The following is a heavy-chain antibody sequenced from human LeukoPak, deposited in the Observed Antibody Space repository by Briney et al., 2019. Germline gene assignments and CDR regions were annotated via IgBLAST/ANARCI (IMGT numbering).Heavy chain of an antibody. D-gene: IGHD1-7*01. CDR1: GGSISSGGYY. Sequence: SQTLSLTCTVSGGSISSGGYYWSWIRQPPGKGLEWIGYIYHSGSTYYNPSLKSRVTISVDTSKNQFSLKLSSVTAADTAVYYCARRYWNYGYPFDYWGQGTLVTVSS. CDR3: ARRYWNYGYPFDY. V-gene: IGHV4-30-2*01. CDR2: IYHSGST. J-gene: IGHJ4*02.